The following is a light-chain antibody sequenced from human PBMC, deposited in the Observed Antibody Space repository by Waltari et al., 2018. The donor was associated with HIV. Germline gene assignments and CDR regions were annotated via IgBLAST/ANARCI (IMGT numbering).Light chain of an antibody. CDR3: SSYTTTTTVL. CDR1: NSDVGGSNY. J-gene: IGLJ2*01. CDR2: EIT. Sequence: QSALTQPASVSGSPGQSITISCTGPNSDVGGSNYVSWYQQHPGKAPKLLIYEITNRPSGISNRFSGSKSGNTASMTISGLQAEDEADYYCSSYTTTTTVLFGGGTKLTVL. V-gene: IGLV2-14*01.